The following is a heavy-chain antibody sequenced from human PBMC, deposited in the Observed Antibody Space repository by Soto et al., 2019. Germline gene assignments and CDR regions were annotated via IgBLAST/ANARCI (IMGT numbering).Heavy chain of an antibody. D-gene: IGHD6-13*01. CDR2: IYFIGTT. J-gene: IGHJ4*02. CDR3: AAAGGVREIDY. Sequence: QVQLQESGPGLVKPSETLSLTCTFSGASISSYYWSWIRQHPGKGLEWIGYIYFIGTTDYNPSLKSRVTMSVDTPKNQFSLKLSSVTAADTAVYYCAAAGGVREIDYWGQGTLVTVSS. CDR1: GASISSYY. V-gene: IGHV4-59*01.